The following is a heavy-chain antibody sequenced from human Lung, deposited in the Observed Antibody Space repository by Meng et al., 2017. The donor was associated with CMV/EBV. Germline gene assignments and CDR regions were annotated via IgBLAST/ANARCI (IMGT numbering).Heavy chain of an antibody. Sequence: QMRLQESGPGLVKPSGTLSLTCAVSGGSISISTWWRWVRQPPGKGLEWIGEIYHSGGTNYNPSLRGRVTISLDKSKNQFSLTLRSVTAADTAVYYCARDPYATGWAGWGQGTLVTVSS. CDR2: IYHSGGT. V-gene: IGHV4-4*02. J-gene: IGHJ4*02. CDR1: GGSISISTW. D-gene: IGHD6-19*01. CDR3: ARDPYATGWAG.